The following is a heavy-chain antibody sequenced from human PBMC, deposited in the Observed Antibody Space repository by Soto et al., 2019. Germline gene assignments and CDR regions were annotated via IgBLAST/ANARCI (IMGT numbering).Heavy chain of an antibody. Sequence: ASVKVSCKVPKNTLTELTIDWVRQAPGQGLEWMGWINPNSGGTNYAQKFQGWVTMTRDTSISTAYMELSRLRSDDTAVYYCARDYGDYLFDYWGQGTLVTVSS. CDR1: KNTLTELT. J-gene: IGHJ4*02. V-gene: IGHV1-2*04. CDR3: ARDYGDYLFDY. CDR2: INPNSGGT. D-gene: IGHD4-17*01.